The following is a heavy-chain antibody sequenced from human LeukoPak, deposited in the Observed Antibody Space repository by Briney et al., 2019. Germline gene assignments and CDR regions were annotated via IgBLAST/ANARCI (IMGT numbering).Heavy chain of an antibody. D-gene: IGHD4-11*01. CDR2: ISAYNGNT. J-gene: IGHJ5*02. V-gene: IGHV1-18*01. CDR1: GGTFSSYA. Sequence: ASVKVSCKASGGTFSSYAISWVRQAPGQGLEWMGWISAYNGNTNYAQKLQGRVTMTTDTSTSTAYMELRSLRSDDTAVYYCARVNMTSGFDPWGQGTLVTVSS. CDR3: ARVNMTSGFDP.